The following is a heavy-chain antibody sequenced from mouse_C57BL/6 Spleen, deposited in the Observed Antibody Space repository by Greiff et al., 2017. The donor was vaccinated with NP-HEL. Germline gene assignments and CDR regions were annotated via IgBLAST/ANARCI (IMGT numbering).Heavy chain of an antibody. Sequence: QVQLQQSGPELVKPGASVKISCKASGYAFSSSWMNWVKQRPGKGLEWIGRIYPGDGDTNYNGKFKGKATLTADKSSSTAYMQLSSLTSEDSAVYFCAREGYYYGSSWGQGTTLTVSS. CDR1: GYAFSSSW. J-gene: IGHJ2*01. D-gene: IGHD1-1*01. V-gene: IGHV1-82*01. CDR3: AREGYYYGSS. CDR2: IYPGDGDT.